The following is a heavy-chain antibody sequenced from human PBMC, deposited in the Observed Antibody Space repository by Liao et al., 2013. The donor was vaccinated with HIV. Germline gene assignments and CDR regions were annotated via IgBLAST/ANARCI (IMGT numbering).Heavy chain of an antibody. CDR1: GGSFSGYY. Sequence: QVQLQQWGAGLVKPSETLSLTCAVYGGSFSGYYWSWIRQPPGKGLEWIGEINHSGSSNFNPSLGSRLTMSVDTTKRQFSLKLKSVTAADTALYYCATSLAGYDILTGYYPFDYWGRGTLAAVSS. CDR3: ATSLAGYDILTGYYPFDY. V-gene: IGHV4-34*01. D-gene: IGHD3-9*01. CDR2: INHSGSS. J-gene: IGHJ4*02.